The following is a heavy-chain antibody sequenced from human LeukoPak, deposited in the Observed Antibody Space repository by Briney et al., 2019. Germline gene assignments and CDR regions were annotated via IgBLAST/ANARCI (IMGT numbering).Heavy chain of an antibody. Sequence: RPGGSLRLSCAASGFTFSSFWMSWIRQAPGKGLEWVANIKEDGREKYYVDSVKGRFTISRDNAKNSLYLQMNNLKAEDTAMYYCVRFMRGTIGGDNWGQGPLVTVSA. CDR2: IKEDGREK. J-gene: IGHJ4*02. D-gene: IGHD3-16*01. V-gene: IGHV3-7*01. CDR1: GFTFSSFW. CDR3: VRFMRGTIGGDN.